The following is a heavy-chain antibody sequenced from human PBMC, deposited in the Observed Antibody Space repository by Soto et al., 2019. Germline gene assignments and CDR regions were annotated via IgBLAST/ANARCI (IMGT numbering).Heavy chain of an antibody. CDR1: GFTFSTYT. D-gene: IGHD3-22*01. V-gene: IGHV3-48*01. CDR2: ISSSSSST. Sequence: GGSLRLSCAASGFTFSTYTMNWVRQAPGKGLEWVSYISSSSSSTFYTDSVKGRFTVSRDNAKNTLYLQMNSLRAEDTAVYYCSYDFVYDSNGYLPYFDYWGQGTLVTVSS. J-gene: IGHJ4*02. CDR3: SYDFVYDSNGYLPYFDY.